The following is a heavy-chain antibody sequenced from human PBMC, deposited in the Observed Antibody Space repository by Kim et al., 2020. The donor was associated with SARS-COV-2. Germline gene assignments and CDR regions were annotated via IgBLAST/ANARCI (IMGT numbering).Heavy chain of an antibody. CDR1: GGSISSSSYY. J-gene: IGHJ4*02. CDR2: IYYSGST. CDR3: ARSKPIVGATLVDYFDY. D-gene: IGHD1-26*01. V-gene: IGHV4-39*07. Sequence: SETLSLTCTVSGGSISSSSYYWGWIRQPPGKGLEWIGSIYYSGSTYYNPSLKSRVTISVDTSKNQFSLKLSSVTAADTAVYYCARSKPIVGATLVDYFDYWGQGTLVTVSS.